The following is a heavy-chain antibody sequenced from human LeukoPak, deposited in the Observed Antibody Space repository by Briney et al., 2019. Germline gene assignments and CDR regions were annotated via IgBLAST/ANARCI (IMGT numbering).Heavy chain of an antibody. D-gene: IGHD3-22*01. J-gene: IGHJ4*02. CDR1: SASVTSHH. CDR2: VRFSGST. Sequence: SETLSLTCAVASASVTSHHWAWIRQPAGKRLEWVGRVRFSGSTHYNPSLRGRVAISLDKSKIELSLPLNSVSAADTAVYYCARDDSSRDDSGGYHFWGRGVLVTVSS. V-gene: IGHV4-4*07. CDR3: ARDDSSRDDSGGYHF.